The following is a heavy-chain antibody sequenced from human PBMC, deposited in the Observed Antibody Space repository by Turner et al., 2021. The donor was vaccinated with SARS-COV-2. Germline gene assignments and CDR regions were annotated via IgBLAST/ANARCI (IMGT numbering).Heavy chain of an antibody. V-gene: IGHV3-21*01. CDR2: ISSSSSYI. Sequence: EVQLVESGGGLVKPGGSLRPSCAASGFTFRSYSMNWVRQAPGKGLEWVSFISSSSSYIYYADSVKGRFTISRDNAKNSLYLQMNSLRAEDTAVYYCARELAGRFGGATEIDYWGQGTLVTVSS. D-gene: IGHD1-26*01. CDR3: ARELAGRFGGATEIDY. J-gene: IGHJ4*02. CDR1: GFTFRSYS.